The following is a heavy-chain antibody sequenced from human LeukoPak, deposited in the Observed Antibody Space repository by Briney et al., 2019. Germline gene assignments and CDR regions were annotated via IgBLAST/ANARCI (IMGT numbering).Heavy chain of an antibody. CDR2: IYYSGST. D-gene: IGHD6-13*01. Sequence: PSETLSLTCTVSGGSISSSSYYWGWIRQPPGKGLEWIGTIYYSGSTYYNPSLKSRVTLSVDTSKNQFSLKLSSVTAPDTAVYYCARRVQQLGYFDYWGQGTLVTVSS. J-gene: IGHJ4*02. V-gene: IGHV4-39*01. CDR1: GGSISSSSYY. CDR3: ARRVQQLGYFDY.